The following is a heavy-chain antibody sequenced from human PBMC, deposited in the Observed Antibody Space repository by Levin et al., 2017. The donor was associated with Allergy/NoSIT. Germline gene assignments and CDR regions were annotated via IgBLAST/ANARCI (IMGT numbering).Heavy chain of an antibody. CDR3: AKGSAPLRYFDWFIPN. J-gene: IGHJ4*02. CDR1: GFTFSSYG. D-gene: IGHD3-9*01. CDR2: ISYDGSNK. Sequence: PGGSLRLSCAASGFTFSSYGMHWVRQAPGKGLEWVAVISYDGSNKYYADSVKGRFTISRDNSKNTLYLQMNSLRAEDTAVYYCAKGSAPLRYFDWFIPNWGQGTLVTVSS. V-gene: IGHV3-30*18.